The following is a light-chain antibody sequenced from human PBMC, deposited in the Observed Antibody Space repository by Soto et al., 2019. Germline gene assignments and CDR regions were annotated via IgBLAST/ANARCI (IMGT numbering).Light chain of an antibody. CDR3: AAGDDSLR. Sequence: QSVLTQPPSASGTPGQRVTISCSGSSSNIGSNYVYWYQQLPGTAPKLLIYRNNQRPSGVPDRFSGSKSGTSASLAISGLRSEDEADYYCAAGDDSLRIGGGTKLTVL. J-gene: IGLJ2*01. V-gene: IGLV1-47*01. CDR1: SSNIGSNY. CDR2: RNN.